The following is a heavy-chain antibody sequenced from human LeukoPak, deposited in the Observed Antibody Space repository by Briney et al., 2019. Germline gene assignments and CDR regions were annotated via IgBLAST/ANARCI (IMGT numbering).Heavy chain of an antibody. CDR1: GFSLRTRGGG. J-gene: IGHJ6*02. D-gene: IGHD6-13*01. CDR2: ISWNDDK. Sequence: SGPTLVKPPQTLTLTCTFSGFSLRTRGGGVGWIRQPPGKALEWLSLISWNDDKRYSPSLKSRLTITKDTSKNQVVLTMTNMDPVDTATYYCAHRQEQQLARYYYYGMDVWGQGTTVTVSS. V-gene: IGHV2-5*01. CDR3: AHRQEQQLARYYYYGMDV.